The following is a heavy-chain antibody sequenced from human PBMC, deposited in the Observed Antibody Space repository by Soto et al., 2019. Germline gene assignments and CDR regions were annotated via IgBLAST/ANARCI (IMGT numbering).Heavy chain of an antibody. J-gene: IGHJ4*02. D-gene: IGHD3-22*01. CDR1: GGTFSSYA. Sequence: QVQLVQSGAEVKKPGSSVKVSCKASGGTFSSYAISWVRQAPGQGLEWMGGIIPIFGTANYAQKFQGRVTITADKSTSTAYREVSSLRSEDTDVYYCARDGEFAGWLAHYWGQGTLVTVSS. V-gene: IGHV1-69*06. CDR3: ARDGEFAGWLAHY. CDR2: IIPIFGTA.